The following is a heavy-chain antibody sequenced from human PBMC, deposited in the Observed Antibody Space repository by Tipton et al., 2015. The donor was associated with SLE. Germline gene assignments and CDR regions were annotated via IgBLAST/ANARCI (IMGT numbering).Heavy chain of an antibody. CDR3: AGDRLDLDETENTFEL. CDR2: IFTSGTT. D-gene: IGHD6-19*01. CDR1: GGSISSGSDF. Sequence: TLSLTCAISGGSISSGSDFWTWIRQPAGKGLEWIGYIFTSGTTKYNPSLQSRVTISADKSKNQFSLELTSLTAADTAVYFCAGDRLDLDETENTFELWGQGTMVTVSS. J-gene: IGHJ3*01. V-gene: IGHV4-61*09.